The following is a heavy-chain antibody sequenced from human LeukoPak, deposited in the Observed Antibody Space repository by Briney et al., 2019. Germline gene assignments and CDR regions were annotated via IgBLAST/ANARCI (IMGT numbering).Heavy chain of an antibody. CDR2: ISSGSGYR. D-gene: IGHD3-10*01. V-gene: IGHV3-21*01. Sequence: GGSLRLSCVASGFTFSSYSMMWVRQAPGKGLEWVSSISSGSGYRYFADPVRGRFTISRDNANNSLLLQMNSLRVEDTAVYYCASKSRGHFDIWGQGTMVAVSS. CDR1: GFTFSSYS. J-gene: IGHJ3*02. CDR3: ASKSRGHFDI.